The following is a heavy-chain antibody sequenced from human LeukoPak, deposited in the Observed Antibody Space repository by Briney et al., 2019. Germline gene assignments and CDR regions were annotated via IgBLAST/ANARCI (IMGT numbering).Heavy chain of an antibody. CDR1: GFTFSSYA. CDR2: ISGSGGST. Sequence: GGSLRLSCAASGFTFSSYAMSWVRQAPGKGLEWVSSISGSGGSTSYADSVKGRFTISRDNSKNTLYLQMNSLRVEDTAVYYCAKGDTTWELPHDYWGQGTLVTVSS. V-gene: IGHV3-23*01. D-gene: IGHD1-26*01. J-gene: IGHJ4*02. CDR3: AKGDTTWELPHDY.